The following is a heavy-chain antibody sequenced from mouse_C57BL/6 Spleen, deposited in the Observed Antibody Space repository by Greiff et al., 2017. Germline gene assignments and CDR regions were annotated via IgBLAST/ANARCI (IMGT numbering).Heavy chain of an antibody. J-gene: IGHJ3*01. CDR1: GYTFTSYW. CDR3: ARDGSSIYYDSRFAY. CDR2: INPSSGYT. D-gene: IGHD2-4*01. V-gene: IGHV1-7*01. Sequence: VQLVESGAELAKPGASVKLSCKASGYTFTSYWMHWVKQRPGQGLEWIGYINPSSGYTKYNQKFKDKVTLTADKSSSTAYMQLSSLTYEDSAVYYCARDGSSIYYDSRFAYWGQGTLVTVSA.